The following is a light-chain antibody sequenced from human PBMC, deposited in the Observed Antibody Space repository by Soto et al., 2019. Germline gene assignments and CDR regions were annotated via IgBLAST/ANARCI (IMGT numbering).Light chain of an antibody. CDR3: QHLNTYPIT. J-gene: IGKJ5*01. V-gene: IGKV1-9*01. CDR1: QDISTH. CDR2: AAS. Sequence: IHSAQLSSTLFAAVWDGDTNCCRASQDISTHLAWFAQKPGRAPQLLIYAASTLHSGVPSRFSGSGSGTDFTLTISSLQPEDFATYYCQHLNTYPITFGPGTRLEIK.